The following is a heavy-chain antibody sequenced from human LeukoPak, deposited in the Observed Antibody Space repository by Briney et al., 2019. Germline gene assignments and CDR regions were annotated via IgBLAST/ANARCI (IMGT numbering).Heavy chain of an antibody. CDR3: AKDGGY. Sequence: PGGSLRLSCAASGFTFSSYSMNWVRQAPGKGLEWVSYISSSSSTIYYADSVKGRFTISRDNSKNTLYLQMNSLRAEDTAVYYCAKDGGYWGQGTPVTVSS. CDR2: ISSSSSTI. J-gene: IGHJ4*02. D-gene: IGHD3-16*01. V-gene: IGHV3-48*01. CDR1: GFTFSSYS.